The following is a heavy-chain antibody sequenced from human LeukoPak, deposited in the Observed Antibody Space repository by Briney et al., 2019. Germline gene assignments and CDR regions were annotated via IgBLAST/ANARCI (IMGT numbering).Heavy chain of an antibody. Sequence: SVKVSCKASGGTFSSYAISWVRQAPGQGLEWMGRIIPILGIANYAQKFQGRVTITADKSTSTAYMELSSLRSEDTAVYYCARDSGAIAYYYYGMDVWGQGTTVTVSS. CDR3: ARDSGAIAYYYYGMDV. CDR2: IIPILGIA. V-gene: IGHV1-69*04. CDR1: GGTFSSYA. J-gene: IGHJ6*02. D-gene: IGHD3-16*02.